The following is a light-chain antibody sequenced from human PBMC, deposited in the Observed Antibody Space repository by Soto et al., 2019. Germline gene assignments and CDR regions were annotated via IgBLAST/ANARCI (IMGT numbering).Light chain of an antibody. Sequence: QSVLTQPASVSGSPGQSITISSPETSRNVGGSDHVSWYQQHPGKAPKLIIYEVTNWPSGVSHRFSGSKSGNTASLTISGLQAEDEADYYCSSYTTSTTLDVFGTGTKVTVL. J-gene: IGLJ1*01. CDR1: SRNVGGSDH. CDR2: EVT. CDR3: SSYTTSTTLDV. V-gene: IGLV2-14*01.